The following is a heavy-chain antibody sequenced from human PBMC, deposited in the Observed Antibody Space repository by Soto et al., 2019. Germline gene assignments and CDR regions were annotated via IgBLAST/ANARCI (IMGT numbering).Heavy chain of an antibody. V-gene: IGHV4-59*02. CDR3: SRLRGHYYDALTGYFDASDI. J-gene: IGHJ3*02. CDR2: IYNSGRT. Sequence: KPSETLSLTCTVSGDSVSSYYWSWNRQPPEKGLEWIGYIYNSGRTNYNPSLKGRVTISVDTSKNQFSLSLNSVTAADTAVYYCSRLRGHYYDALTGYFDASDIWGQGTLVTVSS. D-gene: IGHD3-9*01. CDR1: GDSVSSYY.